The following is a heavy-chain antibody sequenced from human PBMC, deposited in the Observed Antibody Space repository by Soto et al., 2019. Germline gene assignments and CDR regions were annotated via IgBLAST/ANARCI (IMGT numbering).Heavy chain of an antibody. CDR3: ARLRQLAFYYYGMDV. D-gene: IGHD6-6*01. CDR2: IDPSDSYT. Sequence: GASLKISCKGSGYSFTSYWISWVRQMPGKGLEWMGRIDPSDSYTNYSPSFQGHVTISADKSISTAYLQWSSLKASDTAMYYCARLRQLAFYYYGMDVWGGGTKATVSS. J-gene: IGHJ6*04. V-gene: IGHV5-10-1*01. CDR1: GYSFTSYW.